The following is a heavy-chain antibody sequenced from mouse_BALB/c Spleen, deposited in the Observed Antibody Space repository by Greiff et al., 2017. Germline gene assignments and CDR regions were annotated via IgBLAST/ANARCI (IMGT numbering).Heavy chain of an antibody. CDR3: TRGYGDVNYAMDY. CDR2: IRLKSNNYAT. CDR1: GFTFSNYW. Sequence: EVKLVESGGGLVQPGGSMKLSCVASGFTFSNYWMNWVRQSPEKGLEWVAEIRLKSNNYATHYAESVKGRFTISRDDSKSSVYLQMNNLRAEDTGIYDCTRGYGDVNYAMDYWGQGTSVTVSA. D-gene: IGHD1-2*01. V-gene: IGHV6-6*02. J-gene: IGHJ4*01.